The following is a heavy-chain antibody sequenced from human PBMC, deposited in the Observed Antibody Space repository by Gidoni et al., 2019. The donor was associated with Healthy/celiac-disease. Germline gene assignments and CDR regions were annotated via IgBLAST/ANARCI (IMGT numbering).Heavy chain of an antibody. D-gene: IGHD2-15*01. CDR3: AKDLGYCSGGSCPMVYYYGMDV. V-gene: IGHV3-30*18. CDR2: ISYDGSNK. J-gene: IGHJ6*02. Sequence: QVQLVESGGGVVQPGRSLRLSCAASGFTFSSYGMHWVRQAPGKGLEWVAVISYDGSNKYYADSGKGRFTISRDNSKNTLYLQMNSLRAEDTAVYYCAKDLGYCSGGSCPMVYYYGMDVWGQGTTVTVSS. CDR1: GFTFSSYG.